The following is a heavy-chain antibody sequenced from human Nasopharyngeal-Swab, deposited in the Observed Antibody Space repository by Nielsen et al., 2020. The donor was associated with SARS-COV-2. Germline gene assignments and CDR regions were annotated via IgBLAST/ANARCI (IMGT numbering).Heavy chain of an antibody. J-gene: IGHJ4*02. CDR1: GFTFSNAW. D-gene: IGHD1-26*01. V-gene: IGHV3-15*01. Sequence: GESLKISCAASGFTFSNAWMSWVRQAPGKGLEWVGRIKSKTDGGTTDYAAPVKGRFTISRDDSKNTLYLQMNSLKTEDTAVCYCTTDLVGATRGPDYWGQGTLVTVSS. CDR3: TTDLVGATRGPDY. CDR2: IKSKTDGGTT.